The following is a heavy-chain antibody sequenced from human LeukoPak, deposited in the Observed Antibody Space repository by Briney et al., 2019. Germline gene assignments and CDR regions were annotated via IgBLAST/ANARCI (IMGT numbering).Heavy chain of an antibody. CDR2: INPKNGGT. V-gene: IGHV1-2*02. D-gene: IGHD4-23*01. CDR3: ARDGYGDNSFDY. CDR1: GYTFPGHH. J-gene: IGHJ4*02. Sequence: GASVKVSCKASGYTFPGHHIHWVRQAPGQGLGWMGWINPKNGGTNYAQKFQGRVTMTRDTSINTAFMELSRLNSDDTAVYFCARDGYGDNSFDYWGQGTLVTVSS.